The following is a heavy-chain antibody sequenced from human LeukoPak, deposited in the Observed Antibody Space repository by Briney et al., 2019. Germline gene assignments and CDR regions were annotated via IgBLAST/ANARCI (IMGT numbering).Heavy chain of an antibody. CDR2: ILPIFGTA. J-gene: IGHJ4*02. D-gene: IGHD3-22*01. V-gene: IGHV1-69*13. CDR1: GDTFSSYA. CDR3: ARGAEYYYDSSGYYGGLDY. Sequence: SVKVSCKASGDTFSSYAISWVRQAPGQGLEWMGGILPIFGTANYAQKFQGRVTITADESTSTAYMELSSLRSEDTAVYYCARGAEYYYDSSGYYGGLDYRGQGTLVTVSS.